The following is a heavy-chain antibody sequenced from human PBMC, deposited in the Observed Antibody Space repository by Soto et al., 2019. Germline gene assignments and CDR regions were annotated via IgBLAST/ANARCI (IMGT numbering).Heavy chain of an antibody. J-gene: IGHJ5*02. CDR1: GGSFSGYY. Sequence: SETLSLTCAVYGGSFSGYYWSWIRQPPGKGLEWIGEINHSGSTNYNPSLKSRVTISVDTSKNQFSLKLSSVTAADTAVYYCARGGTEYYDILTWFDPWGQGTLVTVSS. D-gene: IGHD3-9*01. CDR3: ARGGTEYYDILTWFDP. CDR2: INHSGST. V-gene: IGHV4-34*01.